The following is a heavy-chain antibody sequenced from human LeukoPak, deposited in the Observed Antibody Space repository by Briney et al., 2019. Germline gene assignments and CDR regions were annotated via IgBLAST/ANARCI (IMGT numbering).Heavy chain of an antibody. V-gene: IGHV4-59*12. Sequence: SETLSLTCTVSGGSISSYYWGWIRQPPGKGLEWIGYMYFGGSSNYNPSLKSRVTVSVDTSENQFSLKVGSVTAADTAVYYCARGKENSGIFDYWGQGILVTVSS. D-gene: IGHD1-26*01. CDR1: GGSISSYY. J-gene: IGHJ4*02. CDR2: MYFGGSS. CDR3: ARGKENSGIFDY.